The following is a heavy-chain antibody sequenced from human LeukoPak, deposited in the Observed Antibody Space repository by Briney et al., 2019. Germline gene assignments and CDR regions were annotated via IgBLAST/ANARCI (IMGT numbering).Heavy chain of an antibody. J-gene: IGHJ4*02. CDR1: GFTFSRFG. Sequence: GGSLRLSCAASGFTFSRFGMNWVRQAPGKGLEWVSYISSSSSSIYYADSVKGRFTISRDNAKNSLYLQVNSLRDDDTAVYYCAQKGGADCWGQGTLVTVSS. D-gene: IGHD2-15*01. CDR2: ISSSSSSI. CDR3: AQKGGADC. V-gene: IGHV3-48*02.